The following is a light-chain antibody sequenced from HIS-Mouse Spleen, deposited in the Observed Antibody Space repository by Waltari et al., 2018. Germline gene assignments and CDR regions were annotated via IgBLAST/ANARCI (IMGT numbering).Light chain of an antibody. CDR3: SSYTSSSTEV. J-gene: IGLJ2*01. V-gene: IGLV2-14*03. Sequence: QSALTQPASVSGSPGQSITISCTGTSSDGGGYNYVSWYQQHPGKAPKLMLYDVSNRPSGVSNRFSGSKSGNTASLTISGLQAEDEADYYCSSYTSSSTEVFGGGTKLTVL. CDR1: SSDGGGYNY. CDR2: DVS.